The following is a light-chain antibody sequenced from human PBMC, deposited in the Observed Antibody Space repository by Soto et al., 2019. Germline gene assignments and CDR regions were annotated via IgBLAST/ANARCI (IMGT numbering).Light chain of an antibody. CDR2: EVS. V-gene: IGLV2-14*01. Sequence: QSALTQPASVSGSPGQSITISCTGTSSDVGGYNYVSWYQQHPGKAPKLMIYEVSNRPSGVSNRFSGSKSGNKASLTISGLQAEDEADYYCSSYTSSSTLVFGGGTKLTV. CDR3: SSYTSSSTLV. CDR1: SSDVGGYNY. J-gene: IGLJ2*01.